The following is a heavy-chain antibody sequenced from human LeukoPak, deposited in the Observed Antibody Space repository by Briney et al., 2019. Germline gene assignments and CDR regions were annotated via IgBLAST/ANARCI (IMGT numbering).Heavy chain of an antibody. CDR3: ATTVTSSLADY. D-gene: IGHD4-17*01. Sequence: GGSLRLSCAASGFTFSSNSINWVRQAPGKGLEWVSSISSSSSYIYYADSVKGRFTISRDNAKNSLYLQMNSLRAEDTAVYYCATTVTSSLADYWGQGTLVTVSS. V-gene: IGHV3-21*01. J-gene: IGHJ4*02. CDR2: ISSSSSYI. CDR1: GFTFSSNS.